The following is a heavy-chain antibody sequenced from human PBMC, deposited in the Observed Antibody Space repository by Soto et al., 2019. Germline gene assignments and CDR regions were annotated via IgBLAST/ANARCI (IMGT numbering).Heavy chain of an antibody. V-gene: IGHV3-74*01. J-gene: IGHJ6*01. D-gene: IGHD3-10*01. CDR2: IDKVGTDS. CDR3: ARGWFGPDV. CDR1: EFTFSGRS. Sequence: EVQLVESGGGLVQPGGSLRLSCAASEFTFSGRSVHWVRQAPGKGLVWVSGIDKVGTDSTYADSVKGRFTSSRDNAKNTVDLQMNSLGVEDTALYYCARGWFGPDVWGKGTTVTVSS.